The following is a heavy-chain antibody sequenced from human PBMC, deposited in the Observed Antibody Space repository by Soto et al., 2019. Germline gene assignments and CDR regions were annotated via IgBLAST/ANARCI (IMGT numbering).Heavy chain of an antibody. Sequence: ASVKVSCKASGYTFTRNAIHWVRQAPGQRLEWIGRIKAGNGDTKYSQKFQDRVTITRDTSASAAYMELSSLRSEDTAVYYCARPCQLLLPLYYYYGMDVWGQGTTVTVSS. V-gene: IGHV1-3*01. CDR1: GYTFTRNA. CDR3: ARPCQLLLPLYYYYGMDV. CDR2: IKAGNGDT. J-gene: IGHJ6*02. D-gene: IGHD2-2*01.